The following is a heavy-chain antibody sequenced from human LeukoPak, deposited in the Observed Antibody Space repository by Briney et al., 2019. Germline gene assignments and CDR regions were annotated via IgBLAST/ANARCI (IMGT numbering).Heavy chain of an antibody. CDR3: ARDEAVAFFDY. J-gene: IGHJ4*02. CDR2: ISAYNGKR. CDR1: GYTFTSYG. Sequence: ASVRVSFKASGYTFTSYGISWVGQAPGQGGEGMGWISAYNGKRNYAQKLQGRVTMTTDTSTSTAYMELRSLRSDDTAVYYCARDEAVAFFDYWGRGTLVTVSS. V-gene: IGHV1-18*01. D-gene: IGHD6-19*01.